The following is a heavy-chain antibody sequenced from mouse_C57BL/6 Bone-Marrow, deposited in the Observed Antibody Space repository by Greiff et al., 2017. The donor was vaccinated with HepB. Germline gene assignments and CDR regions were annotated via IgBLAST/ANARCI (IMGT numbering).Heavy chain of an antibody. CDR3: TARGINAYALHY. D-gene: IGHD2-14*01. J-gene: IGHJ2*01. Sequence: QVQLQQPGAELVKPGASVKLSCKASGYTFTSYWMHWVKQRPGQGLEWIGMIHPTSGSTNYNEKFKSKATLTVDKSSSTAYMQLSSLTSDDSAVYYCTARGINAYALHYWGRGTTLTVSS. CDR1: GYTFTSYW. CDR2: IHPTSGST. V-gene: IGHV1-64*01.